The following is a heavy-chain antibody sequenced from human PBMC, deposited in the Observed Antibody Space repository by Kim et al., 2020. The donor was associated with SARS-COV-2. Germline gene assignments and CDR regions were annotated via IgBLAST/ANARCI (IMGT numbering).Heavy chain of an antibody. CDR1: GFTFSTYA. CDR3: ARDNAGRGSGSYFNY. Sequence: GGSLRLSCVTSGFTFSTYAMDWVRQVPGKGLEWVAVIWDDGSVKKYADSVRGRFTISRDNSKNTVYLEMNSLRAEDTAVYYCARDNAGRGSGSYFNYWGQGTLVSVSA. D-gene: IGHD3-10*01. CDR2: IWDDGSVK. J-gene: IGHJ4*02. V-gene: IGHV3-33*01.